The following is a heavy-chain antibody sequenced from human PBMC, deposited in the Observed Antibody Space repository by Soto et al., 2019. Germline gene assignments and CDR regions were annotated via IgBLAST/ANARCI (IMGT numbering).Heavy chain of an antibody. D-gene: IGHD2-8*01. CDR1: GYTLTELS. Sequence: ASVKVSCKVSGYTLTELSMHWVRQAPGKGLEWMGGFDPEDGETIYAQKFQGRVTMTEDTSTDTAYMELSSLRSEDTAVYYCATDGIYCTNGVCKRGNWFDPWGQGPLVTVSS. CDR2: FDPEDGET. J-gene: IGHJ5*02. V-gene: IGHV1-24*01. CDR3: ATDGIYCTNGVCKRGNWFDP.